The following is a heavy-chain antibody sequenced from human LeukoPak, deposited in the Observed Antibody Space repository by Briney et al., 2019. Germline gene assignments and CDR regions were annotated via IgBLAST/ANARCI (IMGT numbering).Heavy chain of an antibody. V-gene: IGHV1-69*05. CDR3: ARDDLRFRPWGSAKQFYYYYYYMDV. CDR1: GGTFSSYA. D-gene: IGHD7-27*01. CDR2: IIPIFGTA. J-gene: IGHJ6*03. Sequence: RWASVKVSCKASGGTFSSYAISWVRQAPGQGLEWMGGIIPIFGTANYAQKFQGRVTITTDESTSTAYMELSSLRSEDTAVYYCARDDLRFRPWGSAKQFYYYYYYMDVWGKGTTVTVSS.